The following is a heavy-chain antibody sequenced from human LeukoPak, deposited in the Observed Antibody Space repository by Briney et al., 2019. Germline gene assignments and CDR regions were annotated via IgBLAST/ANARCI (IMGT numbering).Heavy chain of an antibody. CDR2: IIPIFGTA. D-gene: IGHD6-13*01. V-gene: IGHV1-69*13. J-gene: IGHJ3*02. CDR3: ARGGSSSDDAFDI. CDR1: GYTFTSYD. Sequence: SVKVSCKASGYTFTSYDMYWVRQAPGQGLEWMGGIIPIFGTANYAQKFQGRVTITADESTSTAYMELSSLRSEDTAVYYCARGGSSSDDAFDIWGQGTMVTVSS.